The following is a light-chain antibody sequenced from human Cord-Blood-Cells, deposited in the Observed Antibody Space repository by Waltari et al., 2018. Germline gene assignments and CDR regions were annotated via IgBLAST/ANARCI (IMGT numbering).Light chain of an antibody. J-gene: IGLJ1*01. CDR1: SSDVGGYNY. V-gene: IGLV2-14*01. CDR2: DVS. Sequence: QSALTQPASVSGSPGQSITISCTGTSSDVGGYNYVSWYQQHPGKAPNLMIYDVSNRPSVFSNRFPVSKSAHASSLSLSGLQAEDEAYYYCSSYTSSSTYVVGTGTKGTVL. CDR3: SSYTSSSTYV.